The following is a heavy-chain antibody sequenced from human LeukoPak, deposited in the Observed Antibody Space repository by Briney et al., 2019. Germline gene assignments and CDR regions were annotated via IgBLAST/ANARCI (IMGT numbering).Heavy chain of an antibody. D-gene: IGHD3-22*01. CDR3: ARGAGYYYDSSGFYYRWFDP. Sequence: ASVKVSCKASGYTFTYYGITWVRQAPGQGLEWMGWISTHNDNTSYAQKLQGRVTMTTDTSTSTAYMELRSLRSDDTAVYYCARGAGYYYDSSGFYYRWFDPWGQGTLVTVSS. J-gene: IGHJ5*02. V-gene: IGHV1-18*01. CDR1: GYTFTYYG. CDR2: ISTHNDNT.